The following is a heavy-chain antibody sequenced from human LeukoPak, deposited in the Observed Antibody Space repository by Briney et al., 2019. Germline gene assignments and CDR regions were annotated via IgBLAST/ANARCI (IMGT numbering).Heavy chain of an antibody. CDR1: VNTFTGYY. CDR3: ARLGSSDI. V-gene: IGHV1-2*02. CDR2: INPNRGGT. Sequence: ASVKVSCKASVNTFTGYYMHWVRQAPGPGLEGMGWINPNRGGTNNAQNHQGRASITRNTSISTAHMELSSLRFDDTAVYYCARLGSSDIWGQGTMVTVSS. J-gene: IGHJ3*02. D-gene: IGHD3-16*01.